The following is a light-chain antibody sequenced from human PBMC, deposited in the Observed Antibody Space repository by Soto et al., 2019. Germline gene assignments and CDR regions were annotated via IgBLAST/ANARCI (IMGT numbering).Light chain of an antibody. Sequence: DIVMTQSPASLAXXXXXXXXXXXXSXQRXLHSTNNKKNLAWYQQKPGQPPKLLIYWASTRESGVPDRFSGSGSGTDFTLTISSLQAEDVATYYCQQYYSIPLTFGGGTKV. V-gene: IGKV4-1*01. CDR2: WAS. J-gene: IGKJ4*01. CDR3: QQYYSIPLT. CDR1: QRXLHSTNNKKN.